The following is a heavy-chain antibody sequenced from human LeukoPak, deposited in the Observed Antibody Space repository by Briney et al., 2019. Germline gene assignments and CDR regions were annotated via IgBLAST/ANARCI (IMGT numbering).Heavy chain of an antibody. D-gene: IGHD3-10*01. CDR3: AKDTLRTFTYYYGSGTLNWFDP. CDR1: GFTFDDYA. CDR2: ISWNSGSI. J-gene: IGHJ5*02. Sequence: GGSLRLSYAASGFTFDDYAMHWVRQAPGKGLEWVSGISWNSGSIGYADSVKGRFTISRDNAKNSLYLQMNSLRAEDTALYYCAKDTLRTFTYYYGSGTLNWFDPWGQGTLVTVSS. V-gene: IGHV3-9*01.